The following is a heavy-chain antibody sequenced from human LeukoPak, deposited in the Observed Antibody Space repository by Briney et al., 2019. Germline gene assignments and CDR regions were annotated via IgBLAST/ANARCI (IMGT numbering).Heavy chain of an antibody. CDR3: ARGQHWRVESHAFDI. Sequence: PGRSLRLSCVASGFTFSSYAMHWVRQAPGKGLEWVAVISYDGSYISYADSVKGRFTISRDNSKNTLYVQMNSLRAEDTAVYYCARGQHWRVESHAFDIWGQGTMVTVSS. CDR1: GFTFSSYA. CDR2: ISYDGSYI. D-gene: IGHD3-3*01. V-gene: IGHV3-30*04. J-gene: IGHJ3*02.